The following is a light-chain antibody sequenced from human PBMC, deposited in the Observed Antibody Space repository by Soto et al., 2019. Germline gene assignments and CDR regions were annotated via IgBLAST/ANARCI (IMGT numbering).Light chain of an antibody. V-gene: IGKV3-20*01. J-gene: IGKJ1*01. Sequence: EIVLTQSPGTLSLSPGERATLSCRASQSVSSSLAWYQQKPGQAPRLLIYDASSRSAGIPDRFSGSGSGTDFTLTIGRLEPEDFAVYYCQQYGSSPGTFGQRTKVEV. CDR3: QQYGSSPGT. CDR2: DAS. CDR1: QSVSSS.